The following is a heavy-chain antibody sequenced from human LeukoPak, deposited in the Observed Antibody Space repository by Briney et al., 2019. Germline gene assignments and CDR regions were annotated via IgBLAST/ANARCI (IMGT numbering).Heavy chain of an antibody. D-gene: IGHD3-22*01. J-gene: IGHJ6*03. CDR3: AREVMDYDSSGYNDYYYMDV. Sequence: PGGSLRLSCAASGFTVSSNYMSWVRQAPGKGLEWVSVIYSGGSTYYADSVKGRFTISRDNSKNTLYLQMNSLRAEDTAVYYCAREVMDYDSSGYNDYYYMDVWGKGTTVTVSS. CDR2: IYSGGST. CDR1: GFTVSSNY. V-gene: IGHV3-53*01.